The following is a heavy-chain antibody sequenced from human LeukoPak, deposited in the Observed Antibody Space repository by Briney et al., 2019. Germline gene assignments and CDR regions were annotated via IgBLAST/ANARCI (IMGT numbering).Heavy chain of an antibody. CDR3: ARGPRTYCSSTSCYTARINEYFQH. J-gene: IGHJ1*01. CDR1: GFTFNDYH. CDR2: ISGSGRTI. Sequence: GGSLRLSCAASGFTFNDYHMSWIRQAPGKGLEWVSYISGSGRTIYYADSVKGRFTISRDNTKNSLYLQMNSLRAEDTAVYYCARGPRTYCSSTSCYTARINEYFQHWGQGTLVTVSS. D-gene: IGHD2-2*02. V-gene: IGHV3-11*04.